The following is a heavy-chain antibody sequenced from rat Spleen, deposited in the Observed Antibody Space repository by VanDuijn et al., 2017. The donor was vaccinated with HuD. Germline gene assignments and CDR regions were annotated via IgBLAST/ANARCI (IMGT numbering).Heavy chain of an antibody. Sequence: EVQLVESDGGLVQPGSSLKLSCIASGFTFSNYGMTWVRQAPTRGLEWVASISNGGGNSYYGDSGKGRFTASRYNGKNTLYLQMDSLRSEDTATYYCARADSSYRMFTYWGQGTLVTVSS. CDR2: ISNGGGNS. CDR3: ARADSSYRMFTY. D-gene: IGHD1-2*01. V-gene: IGHV5S13*01. CDR1: GFTFSNYG. J-gene: IGHJ3*01.